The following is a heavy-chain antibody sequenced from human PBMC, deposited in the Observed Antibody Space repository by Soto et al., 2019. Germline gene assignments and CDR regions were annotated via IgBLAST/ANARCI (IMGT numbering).Heavy chain of an antibody. CDR1: GFTFSSYA. Sequence: GGSLRLSCAASGFTFSSYAMSWVRQAPGKGLEWVSAISGSGGSTYYADSVKGRFTISRDNSKNTLYPQMNSLRAEDTAVYYCANSLGTEVEYIVATETDYYYYGMDVWGQGTTVTVSS. D-gene: IGHD5-12*01. CDR3: ANSLGTEVEYIVATETDYYYYGMDV. V-gene: IGHV3-23*01. CDR2: ISGSGGST. J-gene: IGHJ6*02.